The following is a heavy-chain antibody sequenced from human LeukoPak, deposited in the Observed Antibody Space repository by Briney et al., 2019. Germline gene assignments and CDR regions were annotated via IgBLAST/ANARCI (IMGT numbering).Heavy chain of an antibody. Sequence: GGSLTLSCAASGFTFSSYAMSWVRQAPGKGLEWVSAISGSGGSTYYADSVKGRFTISRDNSKNTLYLQMNSLRAEDTAVYYCARPRKYTDMVIGGDYWGQGTLVTVSS. V-gene: IGHV3-23*01. J-gene: IGHJ4*02. CDR1: GFTFSSYA. CDR2: ISGSGGST. D-gene: IGHD5-18*01. CDR3: ARPRKYTDMVIGGDY.